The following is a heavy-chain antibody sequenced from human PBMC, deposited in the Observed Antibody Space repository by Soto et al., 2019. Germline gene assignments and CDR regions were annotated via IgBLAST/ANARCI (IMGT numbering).Heavy chain of an antibody. CDR2: ISSIGRT. CDR3: ARAYSSSFFFGY. Sequence: SESLSLTCIVAGSSISSSSYYCGWIRQPPGQGRTRLWRISSIGRTYYYPSLKGRVTISVDTSKNRFSLSLCSVTAADTAAHYCARAYSSSFFFGYCRQRPLVTASS. CDR1: GSSISSSSYY. V-gene: IGHV4-39*01. D-gene: IGHD6-13*01. J-gene: IGHJ4*02.